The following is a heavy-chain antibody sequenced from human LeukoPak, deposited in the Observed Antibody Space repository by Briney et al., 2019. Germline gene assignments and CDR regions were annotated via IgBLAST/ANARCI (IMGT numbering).Heavy chain of an antibody. CDR2: ISSNGGTT. D-gene: IGHD1-26*01. V-gene: IGHV3-64*01. CDR3: ARGWDVPPDY. Sequence: GGSLRLSCAASGFTFSSYAMHWVRQAPGKGLEYVSVISSNGGTTYYANSVKGRFSISRDNSKNTLYLQMGSLRLDDMAVYYCARGWDVPPDYWGQGTLVTVYS. CDR1: GFTFSSYA. J-gene: IGHJ4*02.